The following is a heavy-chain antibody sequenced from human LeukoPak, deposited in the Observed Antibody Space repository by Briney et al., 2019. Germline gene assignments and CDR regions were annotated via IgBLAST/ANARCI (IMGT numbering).Heavy chain of an antibody. Sequence: GGSLRLSCAVSGFSFDAYAMHWVRQVPGKGLERASLITWDGVLTYYSDSVRGRFTISRDNSINCLYLQMNSLREEDSGMYYCAKAQGSSSTHYFDFWGQGTVVTVSS. CDR2: ITWDGVLT. CDR3: AKAQGSSSTHYFDF. D-gene: IGHD6-6*01. V-gene: IGHV3-43D*03. CDR1: GFSFDAYA. J-gene: IGHJ4*02.